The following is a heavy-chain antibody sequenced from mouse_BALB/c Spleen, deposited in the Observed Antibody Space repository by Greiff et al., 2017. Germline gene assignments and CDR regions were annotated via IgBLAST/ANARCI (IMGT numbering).Heavy chain of an antibody. V-gene: IGHV2-2*02. Sequence: VKLVESGPGLVQPSQSLSITCTVSGFSLTSYGVHWVRQSPGKGLEWLGVIWSGGSTDYNAAFISRLSISKDNSKSQVFFKMNSLQANDTAIYYCARGGGSSYRYYFDYWGQGTTLTVSS. J-gene: IGHJ2*01. D-gene: IGHD1-1*01. CDR1: GFSLTSYG. CDR3: ARGGGSSYRYYFDY. CDR2: IWSGGST.